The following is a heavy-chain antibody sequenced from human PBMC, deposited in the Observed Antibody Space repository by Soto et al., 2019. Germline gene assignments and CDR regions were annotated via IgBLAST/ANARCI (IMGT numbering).Heavy chain of an antibody. CDR1: GGSISSYY. CDR2: IYYSGST. D-gene: IGHD6-13*01. CDR3: ATSYGNAWYTY. Sequence: PSETLSLTCTVSGGSISSYYWSWIRQPPGKGLEWIGYIYYSGSTNYNPSLKSRVTISVDTSKNQFSLKLTSVTAADTAVYYCATSYGNAWYTYWGQGTQVNVPS. J-gene: IGHJ4*02. V-gene: IGHV4-59*01.